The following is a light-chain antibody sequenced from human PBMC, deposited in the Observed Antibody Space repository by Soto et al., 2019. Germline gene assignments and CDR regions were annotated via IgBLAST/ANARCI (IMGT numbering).Light chain of an antibody. CDR1: SSNIGRHS. Sequence: QSVLTQAPSASGTPGQRITISCSGSSSNIGRHSVFWYQQLPGTAPKLLIYNTNHRPSGVPDRFSGSKSGTSASLAISGLRSEDEADYYCSAWDDSLSGHVVFGGGTKVTVL. V-gene: IGLV1-47*02. CDR2: NTN. CDR3: SAWDDSLSGHVV. J-gene: IGLJ2*01.